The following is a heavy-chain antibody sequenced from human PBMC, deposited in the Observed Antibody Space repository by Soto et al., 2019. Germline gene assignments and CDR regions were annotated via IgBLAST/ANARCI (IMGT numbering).Heavy chain of an antibody. D-gene: IGHD3-22*01. V-gene: IGHV3-23*01. CDR2: ISGSGGST. CDR3: ANYYYDSRGYLSRLDAYFDC. J-gene: IGHJ4*02. Sequence: GGFMRLPCTASGFTFSSYAMSWVLQAPGKGLEWVSAISGSGGSTHYADSVKGRFTISRDNSKNTLYLQMNSLRAEDTAVYYCANYYYDSRGYLSRLDAYFDCWGQGTLVTVSS. CDR1: GFTFSSYA.